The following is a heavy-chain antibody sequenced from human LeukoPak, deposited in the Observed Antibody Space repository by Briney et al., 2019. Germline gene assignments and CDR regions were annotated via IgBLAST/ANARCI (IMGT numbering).Heavy chain of an antibody. D-gene: IGHD4-23*01. CDR2: IYQSGST. J-gene: IGHJ4*02. CDR1: GYSISSGYY. CDR3: ARATYATVVIDS. Sequence: SETLSLTCTVSGYSISSGYYWGWIRQSPGKGLGWIGTIYQSGSTYYSPSLNSRVTISVDTSKNQFSLNLSSVTAADTAVYYCARATYATVVIDSWGQGTLVTVSS. V-gene: IGHV4-38-2*02.